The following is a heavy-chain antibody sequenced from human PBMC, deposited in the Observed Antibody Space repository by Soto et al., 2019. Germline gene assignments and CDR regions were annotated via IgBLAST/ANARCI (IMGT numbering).Heavy chain of an antibody. D-gene: IGHD4-17*01. J-gene: IGHJ4*02. CDR3: ARAPTTVTTAYYFDY. CDR1: GFTFSSYA. CDR2: ISYDGSNK. Sequence: QVQLVESGGGVVQPGRSLRLSCAASGFTFSSYAMHWVRQAPGKGLEWVAVISYDGSNKYYADSVKGRFTISRDNSKNTLYLQMNSLRAEDTAVYYCARAPTTVTTAYYFDYWAREPWSPSPQ. V-gene: IGHV3-30-3*01.